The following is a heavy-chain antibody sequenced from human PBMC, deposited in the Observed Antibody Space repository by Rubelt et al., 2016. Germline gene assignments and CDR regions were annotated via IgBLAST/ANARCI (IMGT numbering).Heavy chain of an antibody. D-gene: IGHD3-3*01. Sequence: EVQLLESGGGLVQPGGSLRLSCAASGFTFSSYAMSWVRQAPGKGLEWVSAISGSGGSTYYADSVKGRFTISRDNSKNTLYLQMNGLRAEDTAVYYCAKGLRFLECPEDYWGQGTLVTVSS. CDR1: GFTFSSYA. J-gene: IGHJ4*02. CDR2: ISGSGGST. CDR3: AKGLRFLECPEDY. V-gene: IGHV3-23*01.